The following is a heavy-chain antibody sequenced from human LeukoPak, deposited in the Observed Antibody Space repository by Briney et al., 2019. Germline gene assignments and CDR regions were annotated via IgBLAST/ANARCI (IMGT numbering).Heavy chain of an antibody. CDR1: GYTFTSYG. V-gene: IGHV1-18*01. J-gene: IGHJ4*02. CDR2: ISAYNGNT. CDR3: ARDLVRPPYYYDTSGYYQGYYFDY. D-gene: IGHD3-22*01. Sequence: GASVKVSCNASGYTFTSYGISWVRQAPGQGLEWMGWISAYNGNTNYAQKLQGRVTMTTDTSTSTAYMELRSLRSDDTAVYYCARDLVRPPYYYDTSGYYQGYYFDYWGQGALVTVSS.